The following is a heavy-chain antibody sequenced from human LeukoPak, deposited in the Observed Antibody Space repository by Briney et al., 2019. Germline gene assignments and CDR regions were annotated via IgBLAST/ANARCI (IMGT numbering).Heavy chain of an antibody. CDR2: ISDSANAA. D-gene: IGHD2-15*01. CDR1: GLAFGHYA. V-gene: IGHV3-23*01. J-gene: IGHJ4*02. Sequence: QPGGSLRLSCAASGLAFGHYAMAWVRQAPGKGLEWVSTISDSANAAHYADSVKGRFTISRDNSENTLYLQMNSLRVEDTAMYYCTKDVGVILFDYWGLGTLVSVSS. CDR3: TKDVGVILFDY.